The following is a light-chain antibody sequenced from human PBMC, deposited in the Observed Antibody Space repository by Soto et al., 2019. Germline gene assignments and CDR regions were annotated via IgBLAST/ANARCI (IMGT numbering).Light chain of an antibody. CDR1: SSNIGNNY. V-gene: IGLV1-51*01. Sequence: QAVVTQPPSVSAAPGQKVTISCSGSSSNIGNNYVSWYQQLPGTAPKLLIYDNNKRPSGIPDRFSGSKSGTSATLGITGLQTGDEADYYCGTWDSSLSAGRMVFGGGTKLTVL. CDR2: DNN. CDR3: GTWDSSLSAGRMV. J-gene: IGLJ2*01.